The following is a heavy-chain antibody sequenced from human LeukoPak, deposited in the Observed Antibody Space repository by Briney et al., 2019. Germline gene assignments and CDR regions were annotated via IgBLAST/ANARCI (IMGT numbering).Heavy chain of an antibody. CDR3: ARHGRDGYNRYYYYYYMDV. Sequence: PSETLSLTCTVSGGSISSYYWSWIRQPPRKGLEWIGHIYTGGSTNYNPSLKSRLTISVDTSKDQFSLKLNSVTAADTAVYYCARHGRDGYNRYYYYYYMDVWGKGTTVTVSS. CDR1: GGSISSYY. J-gene: IGHJ6*03. D-gene: IGHD5-24*01. CDR2: IYTGGST. V-gene: IGHV4-4*09.